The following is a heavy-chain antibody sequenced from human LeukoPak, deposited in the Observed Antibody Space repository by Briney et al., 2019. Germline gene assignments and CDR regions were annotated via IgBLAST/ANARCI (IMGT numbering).Heavy chain of an antibody. CDR1: GGSFSGYY. V-gene: IGHV4-34*01. J-gene: IGHJ5*02. CDR2: IYYSGST. D-gene: IGHD1-1*01. Sequence: SETLSLTCAVYGGSFSGYYWSWIRQHPGKGLEWIGSIYYSGSTYYNPSLKSRVTISVDTSKNQFSLKLSSVTAADTAVYYCARHFTTGTTRLNWFDPWGQGTLVTVSS. CDR3: ARHFTTGTTRLNWFDP.